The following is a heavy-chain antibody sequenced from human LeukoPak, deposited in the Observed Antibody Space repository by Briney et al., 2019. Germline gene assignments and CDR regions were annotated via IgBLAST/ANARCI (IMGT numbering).Heavy chain of an antibody. J-gene: IGHJ4*02. CDR2: INHSGST. CDR3: ARALNDYGDSCFDY. D-gene: IGHD4-17*01. Sequence: SETLSLTCAVYGGSFSGYYWSWIRQPPGKGLEWIGEINHSGSTNYNPSLKSRVTISVDTSKNQFSLKLSSVTAADTAVYYCARALNDYGDSCFDYWGQGTLVTVSS. CDR1: GGSFSGYY. V-gene: IGHV4-34*01.